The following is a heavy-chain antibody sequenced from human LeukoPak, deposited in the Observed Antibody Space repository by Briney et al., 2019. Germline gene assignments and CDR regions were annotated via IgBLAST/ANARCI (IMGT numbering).Heavy chain of an antibody. Sequence: SETLSLTCTVSGGSISSYYWSWIRQPPGKGLEWIGYIYYSGSTNYNPSLKSRVTISVDTSKNQFSLKLSSMTAADTAVYYCASSQATVPNPFDYWGQGTLVTVSS. V-gene: IGHV4-59*01. J-gene: IGHJ4*02. D-gene: IGHD4-17*01. CDR2: IYYSGST. CDR1: GGSISSYY. CDR3: ASSQATVPNPFDY.